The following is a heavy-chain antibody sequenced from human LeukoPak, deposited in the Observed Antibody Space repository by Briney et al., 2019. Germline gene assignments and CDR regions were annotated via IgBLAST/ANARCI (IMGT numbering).Heavy chain of an antibody. V-gene: IGHV1-69*06. CDR2: IIPIFGTA. D-gene: IGHD6-19*01. CDR1: GGTFSSYA. CDR3: AREGYSSGLFDY. Sequence: ASVKVSCKASGGTFSSYAISWVRQAPGQGLEWMGGIIPIFGTANYAQKFQGRVTITADKSTSTAYMELSSLRSEGTAVYYCAREGYSSGLFDYWGQGTLVTVSS. J-gene: IGHJ4*02.